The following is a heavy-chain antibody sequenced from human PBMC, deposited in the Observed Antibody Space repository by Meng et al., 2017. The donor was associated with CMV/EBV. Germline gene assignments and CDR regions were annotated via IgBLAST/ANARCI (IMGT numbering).Heavy chain of an antibody. V-gene: IGHV3-21*01. CDR2: ISSSSSYI. Sequence: EVQLVESGGGLVKPGGSLRLSCAASGFTFSSYSMNWVRQAPGKGLEWVSSISSSSSYIYYADSVKGRFTISRDNAKNSLYLQMNSLRAEDTAVYYCARVYDSSGYYYYFDYRGQGTLVTVSS. D-gene: IGHD3-22*01. CDR3: ARVYDSSGYYYYFDY. CDR1: GFTFSSYS. J-gene: IGHJ4*02.